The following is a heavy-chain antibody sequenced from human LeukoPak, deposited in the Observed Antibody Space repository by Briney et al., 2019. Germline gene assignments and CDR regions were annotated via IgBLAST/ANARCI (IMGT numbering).Heavy chain of an antibody. D-gene: IGHD6-13*01. CDR3: AKDRDRIAADYLPDWFDP. CDR2: ISGCGGST. V-gene: IGHV3-23*01. CDR1: GFTFSSYG. Sequence: GGTLRLSCAASGFTFSSYGMSWVRQAPGKGLEWVSAISGCGGSTYYADSVKGRFTISRDNSKNTLYLQMNSLRAEDTAVYYCAKDRDRIAADYLPDWFDPWGQGTLVTVSS. J-gene: IGHJ5*02.